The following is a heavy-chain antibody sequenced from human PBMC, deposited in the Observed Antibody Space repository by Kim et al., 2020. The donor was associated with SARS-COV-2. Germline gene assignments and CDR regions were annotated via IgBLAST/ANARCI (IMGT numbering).Heavy chain of an antibody. V-gene: IGHV3-21*01. CDR1: AFTSSSYS. CDR2: ISSSSSYI. Sequence: GGSLRLSCAASAFTSSSYSMNWVRQAPGKGLEWVSSISSSSSYIYYADSVQGRFTLSRDNAKNSLYLQMNSLRAEEPAVSDCASNGCSGGSCYHYYGMDV. J-gene: IGHJ6*01. CDR3: ASNGCSGGSCYHYYGMDV. D-gene: IGHD2-15*01.